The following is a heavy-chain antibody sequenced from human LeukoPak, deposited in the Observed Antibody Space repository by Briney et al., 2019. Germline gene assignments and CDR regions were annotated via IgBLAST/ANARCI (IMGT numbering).Heavy chain of an antibody. J-gene: IGHJ6*02. D-gene: IGHD4-11*01. V-gene: IGHV1-2*02. CDR3: ARVAARTTENTYYYYGMDV. Sequence: ASVKVSCKASGCTFTGYYMHWVRQAPGQGLEWMGWINPNSGGTNYAQKFQGRVTMTRDTSISTAYMELSRLRSDDTAVYYCARVAARTTENTYYYYGMDVWGQGTTVTVSS. CDR1: GCTFTGYY. CDR2: INPNSGGT.